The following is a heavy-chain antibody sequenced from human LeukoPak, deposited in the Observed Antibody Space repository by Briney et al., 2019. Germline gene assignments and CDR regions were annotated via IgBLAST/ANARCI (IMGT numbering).Heavy chain of an antibody. D-gene: IGHD3-22*01. Sequence: GGSLRLSCAASGFTFSSYGMHWVRQAPGEGLEWVAVIWYDGSNKYYADSVKGRFTISRDNSKNTLYLQMNSLRAEDTAVYYCARDSSGGGSDLDYWGQGTLVTVSS. J-gene: IGHJ4*02. CDR1: GFTFSSYG. CDR3: ARDSSGGGSDLDY. CDR2: IWYDGSNK. V-gene: IGHV3-33*01.